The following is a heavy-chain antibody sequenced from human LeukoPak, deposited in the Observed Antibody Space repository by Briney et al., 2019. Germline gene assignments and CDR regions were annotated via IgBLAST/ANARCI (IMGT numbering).Heavy chain of an antibody. J-gene: IGHJ4*02. CDR2: ISVNNGNT. CDR3: ARDGSSSSIDY. D-gene: IGHD2-2*01. V-gene: IGHV1-18*01. Sequence: VASVKVSCKASGYTFTSYGISWVRQAPGQGLEWMGWISVNNGNTRYAQKFQDRVTVTTDTSTITAYMELRSLTSDDTAVYYCARDGSSSSIDYWGQGTLVTVSS. CDR1: GYTFTSYG.